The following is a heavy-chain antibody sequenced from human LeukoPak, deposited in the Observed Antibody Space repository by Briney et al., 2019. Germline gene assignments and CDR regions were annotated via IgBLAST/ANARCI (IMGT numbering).Heavy chain of an antibody. V-gene: IGHV2-70*11. CDR3: ARGRDCTSTSCPDY. Sequence: SGPTLVNPTQTLTLTCTFSGFSLSTSGMCVSWIRQPPGKALEWLARIDWDDDKYYSTSLKTRLTISKDTSKNQVVLTMTNMDPVDTATYYCARGRDCTSTSCPDYWGQGTLVTVSS. CDR1: GFSLSTSGMC. D-gene: IGHD2-2*01. CDR2: IDWDDDK. J-gene: IGHJ4*02.